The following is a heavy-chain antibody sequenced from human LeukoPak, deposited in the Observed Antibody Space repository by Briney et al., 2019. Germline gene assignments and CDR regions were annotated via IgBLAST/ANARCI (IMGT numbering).Heavy chain of an antibody. Sequence: GASVKVSCKASGYTFTGYYMHWVRQAPGQGLEWMGWINPNSGGTNYARKFQGRVTMTRDTSISTAYMELSRLRSDDTAVYYCARETDLESSSFFYWGQGTLVTVSS. CDR3: ARETDLESSSFFY. J-gene: IGHJ4*02. D-gene: IGHD6-13*01. CDR2: INPNSGGT. CDR1: GYTFTGYY. V-gene: IGHV1-2*02.